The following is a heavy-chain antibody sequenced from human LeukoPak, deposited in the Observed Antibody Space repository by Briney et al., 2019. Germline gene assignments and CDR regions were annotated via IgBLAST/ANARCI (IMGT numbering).Heavy chain of an antibody. V-gene: IGHV4-34*01. CDR3: AGRKDFWGGSNALNF. J-gene: IGHJ3*01. CDR1: GGSFSGYY. Sequence: SETLSLTCAVYGGSFSGYYWSWIRQPPGKGLEWIGEINHSGSTNYNPSLKSRVTISVDTSKNQFSLKLSSVTAADTAVYYCAGRKDFWGGSNALNFGGKGTRVTV. D-gene: IGHD3-3*01. CDR2: INHSGST.